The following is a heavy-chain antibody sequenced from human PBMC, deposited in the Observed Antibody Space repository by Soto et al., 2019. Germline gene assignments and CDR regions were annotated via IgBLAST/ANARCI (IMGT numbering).Heavy chain of an antibody. J-gene: IGHJ6*02. Sequence: APVKVSCKASGYTFTSYYMHWVRQAPGQGLEWMGIINPSGGSTSYAQKFQGRVTMTRDTSTSTVYMELSSLRSEDTAVYYCARASLGYCSSTSCPGDYYYGMDVWGQGNPGHRLL. CDR1: GYTFTSYY. D-gene: IGHD2-2*01. CDR3: ARASLGYCSSTSCPGDYYYGMDV. V-gene: IGHV1-46*01. CDR2: INPSGGST.